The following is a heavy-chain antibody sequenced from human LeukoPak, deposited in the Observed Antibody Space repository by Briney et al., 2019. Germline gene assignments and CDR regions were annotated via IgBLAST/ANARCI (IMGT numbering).Heavy chain of an antibody. CDR3: ARGSNYFDY. D-gene: IGHD6-6*01. J-gene: IGHJ4*02. V-gene: IGHV4-61*08. Sequence: PSETLSLTCTVPGDSVSSGGYYWSWIRQPPGKGLEYIGYIYYNGGTNYNPSLKSRVTISLDTPKNQFSLKLTSVIAADTALYYCARGSNYFDYWGQGTLVTVSS. CDR2: IYYNGGT. CDR1: GDSVSSGGYY.